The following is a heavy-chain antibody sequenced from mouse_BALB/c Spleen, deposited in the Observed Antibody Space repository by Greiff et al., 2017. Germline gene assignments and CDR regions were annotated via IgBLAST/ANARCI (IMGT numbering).Heavy chain of an antibody. J-gene: IGHJ3*01. Sequence: VQLQQSGPQLVRPGASVKISCKASGYSFTSYWMHWVKQRPGQGLEWIGMIDPSDSETRLNQKFKDKATLTGDKSSSTAYMQLSSPTSEDSAVYYCARSGDGYYLAYWGQGTLVTVSA. D-gene: IGHD2-3*01. V-gene: IGHV1S126*01. CDR2: IDPSDSET. CDR3: ARSGDGYYLAY. CDR1: GYSFTSYW.